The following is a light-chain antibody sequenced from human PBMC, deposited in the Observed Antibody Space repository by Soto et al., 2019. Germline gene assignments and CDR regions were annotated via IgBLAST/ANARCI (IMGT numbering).Light chain of an antibody. CDR1: QSVSLS. CDR3: QQRNQ. Sequence: EIVLTQSPATLSVSLGDSATLSCRASQSVSLSLAWYQMRPGQPPRLLIYGASTRATDIPARFSGSGSGTDFTLTISSLQSEDFAVYYCQQRNQFGQGTRLEI. V-gene: IGKV3-15*01. J-gene: IGKJ5*01. CDR2: GAS.